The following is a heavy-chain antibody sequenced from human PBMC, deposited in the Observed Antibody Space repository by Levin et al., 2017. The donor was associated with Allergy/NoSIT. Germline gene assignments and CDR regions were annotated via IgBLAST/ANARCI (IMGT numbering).Heavy chain of an antibody. CDR3: ARMYYYGSGSYYNRPFDY. V-gene: IGHV3-21*01. J-gene: IGHJ4*02. D-gene: IGHD3-10*01. CDR2: ISSSSSYI. Sequence: PGGSLRLSCAASGFTFSSYSMNWVRQAPGKGLEWVSSISSSSSYIYYADSVKGRFTISRDNAKNSLYLQMNSLRAEDTAVYYCARMYYYGSGSYYNRPFDYWGQGTLVTVSS. CDR1: GFTFSSYS.